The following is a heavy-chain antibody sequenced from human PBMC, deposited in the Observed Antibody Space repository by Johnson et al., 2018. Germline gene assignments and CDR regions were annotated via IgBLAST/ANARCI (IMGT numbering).Heavy chain of an antibody. V-gene: IGHV3-30*03. CDR1: GFTFSSYG. Sequence: QLVESGGGVVQPGXSLRXSCXASGFTFSSYGIHWVRQAPGKGLEGVAVISYDGHTKFYADSVKGRFTIDRDNSKKTLYLEMNSLRPEDTAVYYCARRVAGGQDPVDIWGQGSMVTVSS. CDR2: ISYDGHTK. CDR3: ARRVAGGQDPVDI. D-gene: IGHD3-3*01. J-gene: IGHJ3*02.